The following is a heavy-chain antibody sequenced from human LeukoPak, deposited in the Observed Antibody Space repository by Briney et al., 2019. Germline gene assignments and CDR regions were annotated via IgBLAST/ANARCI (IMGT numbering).Heavy chain of an antibody. V-gene: IGHV1-18*01. CDR3: ARDPLSGNYYYGMDV. Sequence: ASVKVSCKASGYTFTSYGISWVRQAPGQGLEWMGWISAYNGNTNYAQKLQGRVTMTTDTSTSTAYMELRSLRSDDTAVYYCARDPLSGNYYYGMDVWGQGTTVTVSS. CDR1: GYTFTSYG. CDR2: ISAYNGNT. J-gene: IGHJ6*02. D-gene: IGHD1-14*01.